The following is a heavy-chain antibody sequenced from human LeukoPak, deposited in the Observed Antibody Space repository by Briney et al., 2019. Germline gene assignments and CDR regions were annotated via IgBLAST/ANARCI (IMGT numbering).Heavy chain of an antibody. V-gene: IGHV3-7*01. J-gene: IGHJ4*02. CDR2: IKQDGSEK. CDR3: ARSIAAASSSYYFDY. CDR1: GLTFSSYL. D-gene: IGHD6-13*01. Sequence: PGGSLRLSCAASGLTFSSYLMSWVRQAPGKGLEWVANIKQDGSEKYYVDSVKGRFTISRDNAKNSLYLQMNSLSAEDTAVYYCARSIAAASSSYYFDYWGQGTLVTVSS.